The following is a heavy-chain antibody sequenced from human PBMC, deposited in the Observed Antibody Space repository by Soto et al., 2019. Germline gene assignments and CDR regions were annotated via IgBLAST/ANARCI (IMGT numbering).Heavy chain of an antibody. J-gene: IGHJ6*02. CDR3: AKKIEATGSGGGDV. V-gene: IGHV3-43*01. CDR1: GFTFGSYT. CDR2: ISWNGGSS. Sequence: EEQLVESGGAVVQPGGSLRLSCEASGFTFGSYTMHWVRQAPGKGLEWVSLISWNGGSSFYADSVKGRFTISRDNSRDSLYLQMTSLRPKDRALYYCAKKIEATGSGGGDVWGHGTTVTVSS. D-gene: IGHD3-10*01.